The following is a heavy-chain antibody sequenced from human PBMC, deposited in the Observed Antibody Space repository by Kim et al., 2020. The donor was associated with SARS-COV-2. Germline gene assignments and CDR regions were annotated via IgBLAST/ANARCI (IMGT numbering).Heavy chain of an antibody. D-gene: IGHD2-8*01. CDR1: GGSFSGYY. CDR3: ARGNGPLGYYGMDV. Sequence: SETLSLTCAVYGGSFSGYYWSWIRQPPGKGLEWIGEINHSGSTNYNPSLKSRVTISVDTSKNQFSLKLSSVTAADTAVYYCARGNGPLGYYGMDVWGQGTTVTVSS. J-gene: IGHJ6*02. V-gene: IGHV4-34*01. CDR2: INHSGST.